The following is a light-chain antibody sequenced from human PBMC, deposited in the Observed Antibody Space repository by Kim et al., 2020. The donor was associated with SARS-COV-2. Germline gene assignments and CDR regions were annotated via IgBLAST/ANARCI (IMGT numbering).Light chain of an antibody. V-gene: IGKV3-20*01. J-gene: IGKJ4*01. CDR1: QSVITY. CDR2: GAV. Sequence: LSPGERAPLSCRASQSVITYLAWYQQKPGQAPRLLMHGAVSRATGIPDRFSGSGSGTEFTLTISRLEPEDFAVYYCQQYGDSLLTFGGGTKVDIK. CDR3: QQYGDSLLT.